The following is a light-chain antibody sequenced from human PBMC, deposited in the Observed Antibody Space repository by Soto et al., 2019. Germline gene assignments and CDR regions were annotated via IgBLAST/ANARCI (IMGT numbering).Light chain of an antibody. CDR2: DAS. V-gene: IGKV3-11*01. CDR3: QQRSSWPLT. J-gene: IGKJ4*01. CDR1: QSVSSY. Sequence: EIVLTQSPATLSLSPGDRATLSCRASQSVSSYLAWYQQKPGQAPRLLIYDASNRATGIPARFSASGSGTDFTLTISSLETEDFAVYYCQQRSSWPLTFGGGTKVEIK.